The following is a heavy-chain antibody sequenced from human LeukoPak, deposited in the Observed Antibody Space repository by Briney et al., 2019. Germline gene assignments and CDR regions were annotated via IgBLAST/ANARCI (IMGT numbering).Heavy chain of an antibody. D-gene: IGHD3-10*01. V-gene: IGHV3-30*18. CDR2: ISYDGSNK. CDR1: GFTFSSYG. CDR3: AKAHDEGLLWFGELSGHFDY. J-gene: IGHJ4*02. Sequence: QPGRSLRLSCAASGFTFSSYGMHWVRQAPGKGLEWVAVISYDGSNKYYADSVKGRFTISRDNSKNTLYLQMNSLRAEDTAVYYCAKAHDEGLLWFGELSGHFDYWGQGTLVTVSS.